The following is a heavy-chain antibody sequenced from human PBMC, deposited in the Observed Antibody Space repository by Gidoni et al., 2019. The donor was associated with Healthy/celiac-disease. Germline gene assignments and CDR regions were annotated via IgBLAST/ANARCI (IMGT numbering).Heavy chain of an antibody. V-gene: IGHV4-39*01. CDR3: ARQWADFWTGLYFDY. CDR1: GGYISSSSYY. CDR2: IYYSGST. D-gene: IGHD3-3*01. J-gene: IGHJ4*02. Sequence: QLQLQESGPGLVKPSETLCLTCTASGGYISSSSYYWGWIRQPTGKGLEWIGSIYYSGSTYYNQSLKSRVTISVDTSKNQFSLKLSSVTAADTAVYYCARQWADFWTGLYFDYWGQGTLVTVSS.